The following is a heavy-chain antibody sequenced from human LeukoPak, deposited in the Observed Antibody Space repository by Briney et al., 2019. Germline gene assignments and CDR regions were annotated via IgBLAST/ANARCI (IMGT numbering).Heavy chain of an antibody. CDR3: ARDGSGSPFDY. D-gene: IGHD3-10*01. CDR1: GYTFTSYY. J-gene: IGHJ4*02. CDR2: INPTGGST. Sequence: ASVKVSCKASGYTFTSYYMHWVRQAPGQGLEWMGLINPTGGSTGYAQKFQGRVTMTRDMSTSTDYMELRSLRSDDTAVYYCARDGSGSPFDYWGQGTLVTVSS. V-gene: IGHV1-46*01.